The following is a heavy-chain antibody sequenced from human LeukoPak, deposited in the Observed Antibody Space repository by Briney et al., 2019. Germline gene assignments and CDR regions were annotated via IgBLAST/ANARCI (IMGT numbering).Heavy chain of an antibody. CDR2: INPRYGST. D-gene: IGHD5-24*01. CDR1: GYTFSNYH. Sequence: ASVKVSCKVSGYTFSNYHIHWVRQAPGQGIEWMGIINPRYGSTTYAQNFQGRVTMTRDMSTSTVYMELSSLRSEDTAVYYCAREEARDGSTGYYFDYWGQGTLLTVSS. J-gene: IGHJ4*02. V-gene: IGHV1-46*01. CDR3: AREEARDGSTGYYFDY.